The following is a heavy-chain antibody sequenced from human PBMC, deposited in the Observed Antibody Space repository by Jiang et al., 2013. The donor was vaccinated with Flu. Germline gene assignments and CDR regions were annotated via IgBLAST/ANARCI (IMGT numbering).Heavy chain of an antibody. J-gene: IGHJ4*02. V-gene: IGHV3-48*03. D-gene: IGHD3-16*01. CDR1: GFTFSSYE. CDR3: ARRLRVRLGGIDY. CDR2: ISSSGSTI. Sequence: VQLLESGGGLVQPGGSLRLSCAASGFTFSSYEMNWVRQAPGKGLEWVSYISSSGSTIYYADSVKGRFTISRDNAKNSLYLQMNSLRAEDTAVYYCARRLRVRLGGIDYWGQGTLVTVSS.